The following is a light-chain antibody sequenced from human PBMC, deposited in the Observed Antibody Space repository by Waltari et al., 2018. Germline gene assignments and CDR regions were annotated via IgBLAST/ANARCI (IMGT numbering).Light chain of an antibody. J-gene: IGKJ1*01. CDR3: QHYVKLPVT. CDR1: QSSGRS. V-gene: IGKV3-20*01. Sequence: DIVLTQSPGTLSLSTGEIATLSCRASQSSGRSLAWYQQKPGQAPRLLIVGASNRATGVTDRCSGIGSGTDFSITISRLEPEDLAVYFCQHYVKLPVTFGQGTKVEIK. CDR2: GAS.